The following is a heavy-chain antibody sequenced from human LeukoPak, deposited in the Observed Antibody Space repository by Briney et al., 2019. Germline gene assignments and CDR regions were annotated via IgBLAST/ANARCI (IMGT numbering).Heavy chain of an antibody. J-gene: IGHJ3*02. D-gene: IGHD1-1*01. CDR3: ARVRENWNVDVFDI. CDR1: GYTFTSYG. V-gene: IGHV1-18*01. CDR2: ISAYNGNT. Sequence: ASVKVSCKASGYTFTSYGISWVRQAPGQGLEWMGWISAYNGNTNYAQKLQGRVTMTTDTSTSTAYMELRSLRSDDTAVYHCARVRENWNVDVFDIWGQGTMVTVSS.